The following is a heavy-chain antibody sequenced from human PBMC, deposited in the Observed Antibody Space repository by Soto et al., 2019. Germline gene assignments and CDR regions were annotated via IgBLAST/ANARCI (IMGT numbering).Heavy chain of an antibody. CDR1: GFSFSISP. CDR2: ISYDGTNK. CDR3: ARDPKTSGGQHWAFNYFDS. V-gene: IGHV3-30-3*01. Sequence: QVQLVESGGGVVQPGRSLRLCCAASGFSFSISPMHWVRQAPGKGPEWVALISYDGTNKFYADSVKGRFTISRDNSKSTLYLQVDSLIPEDAAVYYCARDPKTSGGQHWAFNYFDSWGQGTLVTVSS. D-gene: IGHD7-27*01. J-gene: IGHJ4*02.